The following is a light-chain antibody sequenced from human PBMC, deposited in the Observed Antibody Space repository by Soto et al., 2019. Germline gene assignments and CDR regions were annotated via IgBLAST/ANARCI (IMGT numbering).Light chain of an antibody. CDR3: QQYGSSRT. Sequence: EIVLTQSPGTLSLSPGERATLSCRASQSVSSIYLAWYQQTPGQAPRLLIYGASSRATGIPDRFSGSGSGTDFTLTISRLEPEDFSVYYCQQYGSSRTFGQGTKVEIK. CDR2: GAS. J-gene: IGKJ1*01. V-gene: IGKV3-20*01. CDR1: QSVSSIY.